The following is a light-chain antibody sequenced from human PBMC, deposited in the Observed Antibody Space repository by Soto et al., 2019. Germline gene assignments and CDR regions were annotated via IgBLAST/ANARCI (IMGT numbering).Light chain of an antibody. Sequence: DIQMTQSPSTLSASVGDRVTITCRASQSISSWLAWYQQKPGKAPNLLIYKAFSLESGVPSRFSGSGSGTEFTLTISSLQPDDFATYYCQQYNNYPWTFGQGTKVDIK. CDR1: QSISSW. CDR2: KAF. CDR3: QQYNNYPWT. V-gene: IGKV1-5*03. J-gene: IGKJ1*01.